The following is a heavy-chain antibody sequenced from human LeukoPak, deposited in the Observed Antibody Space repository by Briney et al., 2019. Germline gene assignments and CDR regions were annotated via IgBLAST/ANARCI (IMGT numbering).Heavy chain of an antibody. CDR3: AKDGSGWNDYFDY. CDR2: ISGDGSRI. Sequence: GGSLRLSCAASGFTFSDYWMHWVRQAPGKGPVWVSRISGDGSRITYADSVRGRFTISRDNAKNSLYLQMNSLRAEDTALYYCAKDGSGWNDYFDYWGQGTLVTVSS. V-gene: IGHV3-74*01. D-gene: IGHD6-19*01. CDR1: GFTFSDYW. J-gene: IGHJ4*02.